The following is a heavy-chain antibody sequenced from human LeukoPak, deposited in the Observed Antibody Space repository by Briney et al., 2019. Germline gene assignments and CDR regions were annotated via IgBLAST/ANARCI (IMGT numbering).Heavy chain of an antibody. Sequence: ASVQVSCQASGYTFTSYGISWVRQALGQGLEWMGWISAYNGNTNYAQKLQGRVTMTTDTSTSTAYMELRSLRSDDTAVYYCARDSTMVRGVLRDYWGQGTLVTVSS. J-gene: IGHJ4*02. CDR2: ISAYNGNT. V-gene: IGHV1-18*01. CDR3: ARDSTMVRGVLRDY. CDR1: GYTFTSYG. D-gene: IGHD3-10*01.